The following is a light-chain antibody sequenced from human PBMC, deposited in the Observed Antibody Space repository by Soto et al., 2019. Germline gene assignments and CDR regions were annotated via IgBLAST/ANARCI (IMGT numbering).Light chain of an antibody. V-gene: IGKV3-15*01. Sequence: EIVITQSPSTLSVSAGERATLSCRASQSVSGNLAWYQQKPGQAPRLLIYGASTRATGIPARFSGSGSGTEFTLTISSLQSEDFAVYYCQQYNNWPLFGQGTKVDIK. J-gene: IGKJ1*01. CDR2: GAS. CDR1: QSVSGN. CDR3: QQYNNWPL.